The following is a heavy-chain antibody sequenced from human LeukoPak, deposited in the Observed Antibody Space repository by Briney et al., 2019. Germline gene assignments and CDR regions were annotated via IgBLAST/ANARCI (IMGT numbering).Heavy chain of an antibody. J-gene: IGHJ4*02. CDR1: GFTFSSYS. V-gene: IGHV3-48*01. CDR2: ITSSSSTM. D-gene: IGHD6-13*01. Sequence: GGSLRLSCATSGFTFSSYSMNWVRQAPGKGLEWVSYITSSSSTMYYADSVKGRFTISRDNAKNSLYLQMNSLRGEDTAVYYCARDLGSSWSFDYWGQGTLVTVSS. CDR3: ARDLGSSWSFDY.